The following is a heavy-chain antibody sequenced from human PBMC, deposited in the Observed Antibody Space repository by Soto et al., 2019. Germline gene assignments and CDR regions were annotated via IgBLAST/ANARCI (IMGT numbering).Heavy chain of an antibody. CDR3: AREGYVDTAMVIPYFDY. V-gene: IGHV3-33*01. CDR1: GFTFSNYG. Sequence: GGSLRLSCXASGFTFSNYGMHWVRQAPGKGLEWVAVIWYDGSNKYYADSVKGRFTISRDNSKNTLYLQMNSLRAEDTAVYYCAREGYVDTAMVIPYFDYWGQGTLVTVSS. CDR2: IWYDGSNK. D-gene: IGHD5-18*01. J-gene: IGHJ4*02.